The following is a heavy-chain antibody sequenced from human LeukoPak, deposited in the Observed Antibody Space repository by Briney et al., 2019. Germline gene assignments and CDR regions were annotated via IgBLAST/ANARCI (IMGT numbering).Heavy chain of an antibody. J-gene: IGHJ4*02. Sequence: ASVKVSCKASGYTFTSYAMHWVRQAPGQRLEWMGWINAGNGNTKYSQKFQGRVTITADESTSTAYMELSSLRSEDTAVYYCARDSGGYSSSFDYWGQGTLVTVSS. D-gene: IGHD6-6*01. CDR3: ARDSGGYSSSFDY. CDR1: GYTFTSYA. V-gene: IGHV1-3*01. CDR2: INAGNGNT.